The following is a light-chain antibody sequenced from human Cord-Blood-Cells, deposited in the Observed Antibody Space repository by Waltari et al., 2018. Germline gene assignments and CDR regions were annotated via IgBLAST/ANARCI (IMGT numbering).Light chain of an antibody. V-gene: IGKV1-39*01. CDR3: QQGYSTPPT. Sequence: DIQMTQSPSSLSASVGDRVTITCRASQSITSYLNWYQQKPGKDPKLLIYAASILQSGVPSRFSGRGSGTDFTLTISSLQPEDFATYYCQQGYSTPPTFGGGTKVEIK. J-gene: IGKJ4*01. CDR2: AAS. CDR1: QSITSY.